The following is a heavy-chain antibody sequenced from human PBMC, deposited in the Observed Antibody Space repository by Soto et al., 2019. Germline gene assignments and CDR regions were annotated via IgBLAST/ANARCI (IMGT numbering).Heavy chain of an antibody. Sequence: SETLSLTCTVSGGSISSGDYYWSWIRQPPGKGLEWIGYIYYSGSTYYNPSLKSRVTISVDTPKNQFSLKLSSVTAADTAVYYCARDWPLYDFPDAFDIWGQGTMVTVSS. CDR3: ARDWPLYDFPDAFDI. CDR1: GGSISSGDYY. J-gene: IGHJ3*02. CDR2: IYYSGST. V-gene: IGHV4-30-4*01. D-gene: IGHD3-3*01.